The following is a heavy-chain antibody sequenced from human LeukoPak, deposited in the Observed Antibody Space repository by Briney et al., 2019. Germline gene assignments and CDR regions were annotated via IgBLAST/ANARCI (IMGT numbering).Heavy chain of an antibody. CDR2: IYYSGST. CDR1: GGSISSSSYY. J-gene: IGHJ6*03. V-gene: IGHV4-39*01. Sequence: PSETLSLTCTVSGGSISSSSYYWGWIRQPPGKGLEWIGSIYYSGSTYYNPSLKSRVTISVDTSKNQFSLKLSSVTAADTAVYYCASITGTTSPPYYYYMNVWGKGTTVTVSS. D-gene: IGHD1-7*01. CDR3: ASITGTTSPPYYYYMNV.